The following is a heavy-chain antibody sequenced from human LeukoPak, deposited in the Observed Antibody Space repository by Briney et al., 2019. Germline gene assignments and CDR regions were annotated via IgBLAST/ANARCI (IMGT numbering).Heavy chain of an antibody. D-gene: IGHD6-19*01. CDR2: ISGYNAET. CDR1: GYTFTSYG. CDR3: AREGDSAGWYRPAFRLLDY. Sequence: ASVKVSCKTSGYTFTSYGPYWVRQAPGQGLEWMGWISGYNAETNYARKFQGRVTITTDTSTTTAYMELTSLTSDDTALYYCAREGDSAGWYRPAFRLLDYWGQGTMVTVSS. J-gene: IGHJ4*02. V-gene: IGHV1-18*01.